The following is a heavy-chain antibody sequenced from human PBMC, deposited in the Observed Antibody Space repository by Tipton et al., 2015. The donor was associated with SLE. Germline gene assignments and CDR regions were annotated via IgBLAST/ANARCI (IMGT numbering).Heavy chain of an antibody. J-gene: IGHJ4*02. Sequence: TLSLTCTVSGGSISSGSYYWSWIRQPAGKGLEWIGRIYYSGSTYYNPSLKSRVTISVDTSKNQFSLKLSSVTAADTAVYYCASPMAGYWGQGTLVTVSS. D-gene: IGHD5-24*01. V-gene: IGHV4-61*02. CDR2: IYYSGST. CDR3: ASPMAGY. CDR1: GGSISSGSYY.